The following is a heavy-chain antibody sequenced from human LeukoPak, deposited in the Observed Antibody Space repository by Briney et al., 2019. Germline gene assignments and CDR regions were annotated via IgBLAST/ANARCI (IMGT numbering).Heavy chain of an antibody. Sequence: VASVKVSCKASNYTFTSYGISWVRQAPGQGLEWMAWINAYNGDTNYAQKLQGRVTLTTDTSTSTAYMELSRLRSDDTAVYYCARDLYPVAAAGYYYGMDVWGQGTTVTVSS. CDR2: INAYNGDT. D-gene: IGHD6-13*01. CDR3: ARDLYPVAAAGYYYGMDV. J-gene: IGHJ6*02. CDR1: NYTFTSYG. V-gene: IGHV1-18*01.